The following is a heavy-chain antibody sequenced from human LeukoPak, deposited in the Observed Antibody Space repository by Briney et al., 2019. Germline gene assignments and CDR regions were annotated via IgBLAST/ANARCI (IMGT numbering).Heavy chain of an antibody. V-gene: IGHV4-34*01. CDR1: GGSFSGYY. D-gene: IGHD6-19*01. J-gene: IGHJ4*02. Sequence: PSETLSLTCAVYGGSFSGYYWSWIRQPPGKGLEWIGEINHSGSTNYNPSLKSRVTISVDTSKNQFSLKLSSVTAADTAVYYCASSDSGWYPKFDYWGQGTLVTVSS. CDR3: ASSDSGWYPKFDY. CDR2: INHSGST.